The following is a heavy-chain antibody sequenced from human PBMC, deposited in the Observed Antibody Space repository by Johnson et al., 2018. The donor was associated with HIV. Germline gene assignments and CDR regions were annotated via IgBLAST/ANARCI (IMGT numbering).Heavy chain of an antibody. CDR1: GFRFDDYG. V-gene: IGHV3-20*04. J-gene: IGHJ3*02. D-gene: IGHD6-13*01. CDR2: INWNGGST. CDR3: ASWGVGSSWNHDAFDI. Sequence: VQLVESGGGVVQPGGSLRLSCAASGFRFDDYGMSWVRQAPGKGLEWVSGINWNGGSTGYADSVKGRFTISRDNSKNTLYLQMNSLRAEDTAVYYRASWGVGSSWNHDAFDIWGQGTMVTVSS.